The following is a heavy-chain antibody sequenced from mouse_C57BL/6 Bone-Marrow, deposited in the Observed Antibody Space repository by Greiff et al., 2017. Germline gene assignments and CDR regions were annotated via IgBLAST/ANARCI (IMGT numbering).Heavy chain of an antibody. D-gene: IGHD1-1*01. V-gene: IGHV1-69*01. Sequence: LQPGAELVMPGASVKLSCKASGYTFTSYWMHWVKQRPGQGLEWIGEIDPSDSYTNYNQKFKGKSTLTVDKSSSTAYMQLSSLTSEDSAVYYCARRVVVAPHAMDYWGQGTSVTVAS. J-gene: IGHJ4*01. CDR2: IDPSDSYT. CDR1: GYTFTSYW. CDR3: ARRVVVAPHAMDY.